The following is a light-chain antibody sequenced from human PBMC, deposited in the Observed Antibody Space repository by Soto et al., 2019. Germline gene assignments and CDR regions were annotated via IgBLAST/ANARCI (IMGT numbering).Light chain of an antibody. CDR1: QSVRTY. CDR2: DAS. V-gene: IGKV3-11*01. J-gene: IGKJ4*01. Sequence: IVLTQSPATLSLSPGERATLSCRASQSVRTYLAWYQQKPGQAPRLLIYDASNRATGVPARFSGGGSGTDFTLTISSLEPEDFAVYYCQQRSDWPLT. CDR3: QQRSDWPLT.